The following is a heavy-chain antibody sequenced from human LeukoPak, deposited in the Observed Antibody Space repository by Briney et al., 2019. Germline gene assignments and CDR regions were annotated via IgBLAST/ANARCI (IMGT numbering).Heavy chain of an antibody. D-gene: IGHD7-27*01. CDR3: ARTNWGSKKVDY. Sequence: SETLSLTCTVSGGSISSSSYYWGWIRQPPGKGLEWIGSIYYSGSTYYNPSLKSRVTISVDTSKNQFSLKLSSVTAADTAVCYCARTNWGSKKVDYWGQGTLVTVSS. CDR2: IYYSGST. J-gene: IGHJ4*02. V-gene: IGHV4-39*07. CDR1: GGSISSSSYY.